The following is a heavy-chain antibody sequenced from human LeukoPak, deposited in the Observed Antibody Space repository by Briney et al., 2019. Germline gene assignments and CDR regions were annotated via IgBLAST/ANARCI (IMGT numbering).Heavy chain of an antibody. CDR3: ARGITKPDPIVVVPAAIRVAQAFDY. CDR2: INHSGST. D-gene: IGHD2-2*01. J-gene: IGHJ4*02. CDR1: GESFSGND. V-gene: IGHV4-34*01. Sequence: SETLSLTCAVYGESFSGNDWNWIRQPPGKGLEWIGEINHSGSTNYSPALKSRVTISVDTSKNQFSLKLRSVTAADTAVYYCARGITKPDPIVVVPAAIRVAQAFDYWGQGTLVTVSS.